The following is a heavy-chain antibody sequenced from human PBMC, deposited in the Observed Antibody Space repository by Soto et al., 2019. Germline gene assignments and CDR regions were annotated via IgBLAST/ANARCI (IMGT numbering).Heavy chain of an antibody. V-gene: IGHV3-30-3*01. CDR2: ISYDGSNK. CDR1: GFNFSSYA. CDR3: ARSVSQGRAFYFDY. J-gene: IGHJ4*02. Sequence: GGPLRLSCAASGFNFSSYAMHWIRQAQGKGLEWVAVISYDGSNKYYADSVKGRFTISRDNSKNTLYLQMNSLRAEDTAVYYCARSVSQGRAFYFDYWGQGTLVTVSS.